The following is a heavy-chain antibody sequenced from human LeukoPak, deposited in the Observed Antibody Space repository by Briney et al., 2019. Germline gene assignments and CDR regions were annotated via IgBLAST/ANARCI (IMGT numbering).Heavy chain of an antibody. CDR1: GYSFTSYW. CDR3: ARLAISSIWSVYFDY. V-gene: IGHV5-51*01. Sequence: GESLKISCKGSGYSFTSYWIGWVRPMPGKGLEWMGIIYPGDSNTRYSPSFQGQVTISADKSISTAYLQWSSLKAPDTAMYYCARLAISSIWSVYFDYWGQGTLVTVSS. D-gene: IGHD6-13*01. J-gene: IGHJ4*02. CDR2: IYPGDSNT.